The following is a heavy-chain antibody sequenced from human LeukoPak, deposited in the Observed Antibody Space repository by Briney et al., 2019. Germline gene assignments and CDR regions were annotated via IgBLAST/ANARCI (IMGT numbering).Heavy chain of an antibody. J-gene: IGHJ2*01. V-gene: IGHV4-34*01. D-gene: IGHD4-23*01. CDR3: AREKKTQPCWDHGGNSPCWYFDL. Sequence: PSESLSLTCAVYGGSFSGYYWSWIRQPPGKGLEWIGEINHSGSTTYNPSLKSRVTISVDTSKNQFSLKLSSLTAADTAVYYCAREKKTQPCWDHGGNSPCWYFDLWGRGTLVTVSS. CDR2: INHSGST. CDR1: GGSFSGYY.